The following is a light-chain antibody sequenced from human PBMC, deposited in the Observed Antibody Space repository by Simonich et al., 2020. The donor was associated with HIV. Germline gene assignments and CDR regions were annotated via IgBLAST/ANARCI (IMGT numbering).Light chain of an antibody. CDR3: SSYAGSNTVV. J-gene: IGLJ2*01. CDR1: SSDVGGYKY. CDR2: EVK. V-gene: IGLV2-8*01. Sequence: QSALTQPPSASGSPGQSVTISCTGTSSDVGGYKYVSWYQQHPGKAPKLIIYEVKKRPSGVPARFSGSKSDNTASLTVSGLQAEDEANYYCSSYAGSNTVVFGGGTKLTVL.